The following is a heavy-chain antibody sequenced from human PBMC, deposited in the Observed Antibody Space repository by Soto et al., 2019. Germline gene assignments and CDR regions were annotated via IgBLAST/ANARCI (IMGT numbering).Heavy chain of an antibody. V-gene: IGHV3-21*01. J-gene: IGHJ6*02. CDR3: AANYYAYGLDV. D-gene: IGHD3-16*01. Sequence: GGSLRLSCAASGLVFSTYTMNWVRQAPGRGLELVSSISGSGTYIYYADSVKGRFTISRDNAKNSLYLQMNSLRAEDTAVYYCAANYYAYGLDVWGQGTTVTVSS. CDR2: ISGSGTYI. CDR1: GLVFSTYT.